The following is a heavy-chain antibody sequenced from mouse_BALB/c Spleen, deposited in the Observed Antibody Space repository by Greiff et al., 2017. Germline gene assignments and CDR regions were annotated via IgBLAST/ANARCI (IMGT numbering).Heavy chain of an antibody. CDR1: GFSLSTSGMG. Sequence: QVTLKVSGPGILQPSQTLSLTCSFSGFSLSTSGMGVGWIRQPSGKGLEWLAHIWWDDDKRYNPALKSRLTISKDTSSNQVFLKIASVDTADTATYYCARIIGYDGYYRFAYWGQGTLVTVSA. D-gene: IGHD2-3*01. CDR2: IWWDDDK. CDR3: ARIIGYDGYYRFAY. J-gene: IGHJ3*01. V-gene: IGHV8-8*01.